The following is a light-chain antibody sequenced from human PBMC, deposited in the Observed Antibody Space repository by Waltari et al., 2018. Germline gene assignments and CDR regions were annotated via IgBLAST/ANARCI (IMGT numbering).Light chain of an antibody. CDR2: GPS. J-gene: IGKJ1*01. CDR3: QHYVRLPAT. Sequence: EIVLTQSPGTLSLSPGERATLSCRASQSVRGSLAWYQQKAGQDPRLLIYGPSSRASGIPDRFSGSGSGTDFSLTISRLGPEDFAVYYCQHYVRLPATFGQGTKVEI. V-gene: IGKV3-20*01. CDR1: QSVRGS.